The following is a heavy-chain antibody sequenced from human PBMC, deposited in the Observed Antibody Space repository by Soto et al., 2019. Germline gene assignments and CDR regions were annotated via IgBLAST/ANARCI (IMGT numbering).Heavy chain of an antibody. J-gene: IGHJ6*04. CDR1: GYSFASYW. D-gene: IGHD5-12*01. CDR2: IYPGDSDT. CDR3: ASPGNGYKAVYYGLGV. V-gene: IGHV5-51*01. Sequence: PGESLKISCMGSGYSFASYWIGWVRQIPGKGLEWMGIIYPGDSDTRYSPSFQGQVTISADKSITTAYLRWSSLKASDTAIYYCASPGNGYKAVYYGLGVWSKGPTLTVSS.